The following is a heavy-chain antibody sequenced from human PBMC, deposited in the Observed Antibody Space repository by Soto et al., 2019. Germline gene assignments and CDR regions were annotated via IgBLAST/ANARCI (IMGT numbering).Heavy chain of an antibody. V-gene: IGHV3-7*01. D-gene: IGHD1-1*01. Sequence: PGGSLRLSCSASGFIFRRYWMAWVRQGPGKGLEWVATIKLDGREKNYLDSVQGRFTISRDDAENSMSLQMTSLRGEDTPVYFCVRALDGYGCFDYWGPGTPVTVSS. CDR2: IKLDGREK. CDR3: VRALDGYGCFDY. J-gene: IGHJ4*02. CDR1: GFIFRRYW.